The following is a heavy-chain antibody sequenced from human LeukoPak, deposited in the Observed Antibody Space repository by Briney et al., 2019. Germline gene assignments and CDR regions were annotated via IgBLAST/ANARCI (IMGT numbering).Heavy chain of an antibody. V-gene: IGHV3-33*01. D-gene: IGHD6-19*01. Sequence: GGSLRLSCAASGFTFSSYGMHWVRQAPGKGLEWVAVIWYDGSNKYYADSVKGRFTISRDNSKNTLYLQMNSLRAEDTAVYYCARDRRWIAVAGSLDYWGQGTLVTVSS. CDR3: ARDRRWIAVAGSLDY. J-gene: IGHJ4*02. CDR1: GFTFSSYG. CDR2: IWYDGSNK.